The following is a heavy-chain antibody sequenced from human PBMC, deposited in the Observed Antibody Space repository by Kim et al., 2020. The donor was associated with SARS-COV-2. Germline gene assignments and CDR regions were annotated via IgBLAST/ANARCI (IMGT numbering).Heavy chain of an antibody. Sequence: GGSLRLSCAASGFTFSDYAMSWVRQAPGKGLEWVSGISIRGDDTYYADAVKGRSTISRDNSKNTVYLQMNSLRAEDTALYYCAKASGGKPFDYWGQGTLVTVSS. CDR1: GFTFSDYA. D-gene: IGHD3-10*01. J-gene: IGHJ4*02. V-gene: IGHV3-23*01. CDR3: AKASGGKPFDY. CDR2: ISIRGDDT.